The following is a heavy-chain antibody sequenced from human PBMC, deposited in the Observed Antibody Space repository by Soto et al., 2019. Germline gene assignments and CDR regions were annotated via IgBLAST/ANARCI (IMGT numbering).Heavy chain of an antibody. D-gene: IGHD2-2*01. CDR3: ARDMQYQLLSSGLSDPNYYYYGMDV. CDR1: GFTFSSYA. V-gene: IGHV3-30-3*01. CDR2: ISYDGSNK. J-gene: IGHJ6*02. Sequence: HPGGSLRLSCAASGFTFSSYAMHWVRQAPGKGLEWVAVISYDGSNKYYADSVKGRFTISRDNSKNTLYLQMNSLRAEDTAVYYCARDMQYQLLSSGLSDPNYYYYGMDVWGQGTTVTVSS.